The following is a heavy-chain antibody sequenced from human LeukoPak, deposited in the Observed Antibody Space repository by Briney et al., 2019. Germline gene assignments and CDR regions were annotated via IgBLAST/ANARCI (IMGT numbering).Heavy chain of an antibody. CDR2: LHRDGSV. CDR3: VRVHGGGY. J-gene: IGHJ4*02. Sequence: GGSLRLSCAASGFTVSDNNMIWVRQAPGEGLEWVSTLHRDGSVRYADSVNGRFTISRDDSKNTLSLQMSSLRDEDTAVYYCVRVHGGGYWGQGTLVTVSS. V-gene: IGHV3-53*01. CDR1: GFTVSDNN. D-gene: IGHD3-16*01.